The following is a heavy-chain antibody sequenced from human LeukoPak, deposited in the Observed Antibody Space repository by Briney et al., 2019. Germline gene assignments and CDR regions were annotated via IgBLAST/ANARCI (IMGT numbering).Heavy chain of an antibody. D-gene: IGHD6-13*01. CDR2: ISYDGSNK. J-gene: IGHJ6*03. CDR1: GFTVSNNY. V-gene: IGHV3-30*03. Sequence: GGSLRLSCAVSGFTVSNNYMNWVRQAPGKGLEWVAVISYDGSNKYYADSVKGRFTISRDNSKNTLYLQMNSLRAEDTAVYYCARGGKRSSWYYMDVWGKGTTVTVSS. CDR3: ARGGKRSSWYYMDV.